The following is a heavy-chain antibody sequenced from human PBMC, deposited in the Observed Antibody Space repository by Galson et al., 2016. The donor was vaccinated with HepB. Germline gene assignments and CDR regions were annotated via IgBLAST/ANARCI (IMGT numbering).Heavy chain of an antibody. V-gene: IGHV3-7*01. D-gene: IGHD3-10*01. Sequence: SLRLSCAASGFTFGSYWMTWVRQAPGKGLEWVANIRQDGSEKYYVDSVKGRFTISRDNARNSLYLQMNSLRAEDTAVYYCARDTSYGLGTYYPTYYYYYGLDVWSKGTTVTVSS. CDR2: IRQDGSEK. CDR1: GFTFGSYW. J-gene: IGHJ6*04. CDR3: ARDTSYGLGTYYPTYYYYYGLDV.